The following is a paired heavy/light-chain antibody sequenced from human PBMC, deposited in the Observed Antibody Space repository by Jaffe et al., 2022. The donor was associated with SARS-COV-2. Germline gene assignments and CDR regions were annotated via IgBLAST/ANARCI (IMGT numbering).Light chain of an antibody. CDR3: CSYAGSYYV. Sequence: QSALTQPRSVSGSPGQSVTISCTGTSSDVGGYNYVSWYQQHPGKAPKLMIYDVSKRPSGVPDRFSGSKSGNTASLTISGLQAEDEADYYCCSYAGSYYVFGTGTKVTVL. J-gene: IGLJ1*01. V-gene: IGLV2-11*01. CDR2: DVS. CDR1: SSDVGGYNY.
Heavy chain of an antibody. CDR1: GYTFTSYG. CDR2: ISAYNGNT. Sequence: QVQLVQSGAEVKKPGASVKVSCKASGYTFTSYGISWVRQAPGQGLEWMGWISAYNGNTNYAQKLQGRVTMTTDTSTSTAYMELRSLRSDDTAVYYCARAEIGWGLTSPFFDYWGQGTLVTVSS. V-gene: IGHV1-18*01. CDR3: ARAEIGWGLTSPFFDY. J-gene: IGHJ4*02. D-gene: IGHD3-16*01.